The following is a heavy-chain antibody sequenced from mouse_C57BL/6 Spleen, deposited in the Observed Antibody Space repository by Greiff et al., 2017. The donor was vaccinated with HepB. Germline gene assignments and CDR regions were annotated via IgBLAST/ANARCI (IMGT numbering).Heavy chain of an antibody. CDR2: INPNNGGT. CDR3: ARSGGYGYDGEVDY. D-gene: IGHD2-2*01. CDR1: GYTFTDYY. J-gene: IGHJ2*01. Sequence: VQLQQSGPELVKPGASVKISCKASGYTFTDYYMNWVKQSHGKSLEWIGDINPNNGGTSYNQKFKGKATLTVDKSSSTAYMELRSLTSEDSAVYYCARSGGYGYDGEVDYWGQGTTLTVSS. V-gene: IGHV1-26*01.